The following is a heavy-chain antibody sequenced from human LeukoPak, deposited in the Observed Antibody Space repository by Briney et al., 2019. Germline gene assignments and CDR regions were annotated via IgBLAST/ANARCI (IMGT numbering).Heavy chain of an antibody. CDR3: ARGAGYDYVWGKTYYFDY. V-gene: IGHV4-39*07. Sequence: PSETLSLTCTVSGGSISSSSYYWGWIRQPPGKGLEWIGSIYYSGSTYYNPSLKSRISISEDTSKNQFSLRVYSVTAADTAVYFCARGAGYDYVWGKTYYFDYWGQGALVTVSS. CDR1: GGSISSSSYY. D-gene: IGHD3-16*01. J-gene: IGHJ4*02. CDR2: IYYSGST.